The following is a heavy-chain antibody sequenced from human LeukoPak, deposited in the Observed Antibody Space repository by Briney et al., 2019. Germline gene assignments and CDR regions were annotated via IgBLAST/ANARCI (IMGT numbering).Heavy chain of an antibody. V-gene: IGHV4-59*01. CDR3: ARDSGSYPHWFAP. D-gene: IGHD1-26*01. CDR1: GGSLRSFY. CDR2: IFYSGIT. J-gene: IGHJ5*02. Sequence: KPSETLSLTCTVSGGSLRSFYWCWIRQPPGKGLEWIGYIFYSGITNYNPSLKSRVTISVDTSKKQFSLKLTSVTAADTAVYYCARDSGSYPHWFAPWGQGTLVTVSS.